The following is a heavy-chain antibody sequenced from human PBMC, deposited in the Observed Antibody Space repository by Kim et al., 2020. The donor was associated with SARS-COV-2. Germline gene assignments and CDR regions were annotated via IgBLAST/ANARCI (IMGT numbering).Heavy chain of an antibody. Sequence: SETLSLTCTVSGDSISRNYWNWIRQSPGQGLEWIGYIYYSESTHYNPSFKSRVTISLDTSKNQISLKLTSVTAADTAVFYCATDSRGYPDAFDLWGQGTMVTVSS. CDR1: GDSISRNY. CDR2: IYYSEST. CDR3: ATDSRGYPDAFDL. V-gene: IGHV4-59*13. J-gene: IGHJ3*01. D-gene: IGHD3-22*01.